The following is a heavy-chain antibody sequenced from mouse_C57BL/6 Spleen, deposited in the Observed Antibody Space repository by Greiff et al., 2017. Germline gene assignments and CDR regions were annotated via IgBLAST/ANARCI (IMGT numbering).Heavy chain of an antibody. CDR1: GYTFTSYW. J-gene: IGHJ2*01. CDR2: IDPSDSYT. CDR3: ARRIYYGNYFDY. Sequence: VQLQESGAELVMPGASVKLSCKASGYTFTSYWMHWVKQRPGQGLEWIGEIDPSDSYTNYNQKFKGKSTLTVDKSSSTAYMQLSSLTSEDSAVYYCARRIYYGNYFDYWGQGTTLTVSS. V-gene: IGHV1-69*01. D-gene: IGHD2-1*01.